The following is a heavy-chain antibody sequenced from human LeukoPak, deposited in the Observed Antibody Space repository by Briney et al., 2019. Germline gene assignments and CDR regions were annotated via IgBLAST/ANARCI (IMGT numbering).Heavy chain of an antibody. J-gene: IGHJ6*02. CDR2: ISYDGSTK. V-gene: IGHV3-30-3*02. CDR1: GFTFSSYA. CDR3: AKSKTRELRFLEWLLFSGMDV. Sequence: GGSLRLSCAASGFTFSSYAMHWVRQTPGKGLEWVAIISYDGSTKYYADSVKGRFTISRDNSKNTLYLQMNSLRTEDTAVYYCAKSKTRELRFLEWLLFSGMDVWGQGTTVTVSS. D-gene: IGHD3-3*01.